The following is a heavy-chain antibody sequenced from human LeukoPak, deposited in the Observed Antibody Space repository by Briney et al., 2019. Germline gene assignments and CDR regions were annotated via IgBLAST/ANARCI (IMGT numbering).Heavy chain of an antibody. Sequence: HPGGFLRLSCAASGFTFSSYAMSWVRQAPGKGLEWVSAISGSGGSTYYADSVKGRFTISRDNSKNTLYLQMNSLRAEDTAVYYCAKDISQWLRVPNFDYWGQGTLVTVSS. CDR1: GFTFSSYA. CDR3: AKDISQWLRVPNFDY. D-gene: IGHD5-12*01. CDR2: ISGSGGST. V-gene: IGHV3-23*01. J-gene: IGHJ4*02.